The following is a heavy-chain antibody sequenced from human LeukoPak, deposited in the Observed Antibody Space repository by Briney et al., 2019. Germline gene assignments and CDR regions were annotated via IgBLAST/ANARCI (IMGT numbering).Heavy chain of an antibody. CDR2: INSDGSST. D-gene: IGHD2-2*03. CDR1: GFTFSSYW. J-gene: IGHJ4*02. CDR3: ARVGYCSSTSCSSAPFDY. V-gene: IGHV3-74*01. Sequence: GGSLRLSCAASGFTFSSYWMHWVRQAPGKGLVWVSRINSDGSSTSYADSVKGRFTISRDNAKNTLYLQMNSLRAEDTAVYYCARVGYCSSTSCSSAPFDYWGQGTLVTVSS.